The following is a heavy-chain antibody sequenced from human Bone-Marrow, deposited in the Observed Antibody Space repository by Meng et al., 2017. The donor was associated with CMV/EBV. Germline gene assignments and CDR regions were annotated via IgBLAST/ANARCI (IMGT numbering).Heavy chain of an antibody. CDR3: ARGTPGELSYYYGMDV. CDR1: GYTFTSYG. D-gene: IGHD1-26*01. J-gene: IGHJ6*02. V-gene: IGHV1-18*01. Sequence: ASVKVSCKASGYTFTSYGISWVRQAPGQGLEWMGWISAYNGNTNYAQKLQGRVTMTTDTSTSTAYMELRSLRSDDTAVYYCARGTPGELSYYYGMDVWGQGTTVTVFS. CDR2: ISAYNGNT.